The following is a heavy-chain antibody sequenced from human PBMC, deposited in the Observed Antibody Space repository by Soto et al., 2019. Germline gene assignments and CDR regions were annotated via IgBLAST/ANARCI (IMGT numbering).Heavy chain of an antibody. V-gene: IGHV1-69*13. Sequence: ASVKVSCKSSGGTFSSYAISWVRQAPGQGLEWMGGIIPIFGTANYAQKFQGRVTITADESTSTAYMELSSLRAEDTAEYYCARVMTTVVTPEHNPFDYWGQGTLVTVSS. D-gene: IGHD4-17*01. CDR3: ARVMTTVVTPEHNPFDY. CDR1: GGTFSSYA. J-gene: IGHJ4*02. CDR2: IIPIFGTA.